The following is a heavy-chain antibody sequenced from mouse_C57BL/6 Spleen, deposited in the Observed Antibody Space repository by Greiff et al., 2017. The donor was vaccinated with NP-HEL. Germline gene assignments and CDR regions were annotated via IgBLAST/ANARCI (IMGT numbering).Heavy chain of an antibody. Sequence: EVKLVESGAELVRPGASVKLSCTASGFNIKDDYMHWVKQRPEQGLEWIGWIDPENGDTEYASKFQGKATITADTSSNTAYLQLSSLTSEDTAVYYCTTSTTVAPLDYWGQGTTLTVSS. CDR3: TTSTTVAPLDY. CDR2: IDPENGDT. V-gene: IGHV14-4*01. CDR1: GFNIKDDY. D-gene: IGHD1-1*01. J-gene: IGHJ2*01.